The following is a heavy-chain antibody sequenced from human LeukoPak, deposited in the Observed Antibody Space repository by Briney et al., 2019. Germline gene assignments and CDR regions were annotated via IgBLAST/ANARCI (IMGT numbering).Heavy chain of an antibody. V-gene: IGHV5-51*01. D-gene: IGHD3-10*01. CDR1: GYSFTNYW. CDR3: ARLRYYGSGSYSDY. Sequence: GESLKISCKGSGYSFTNYWIGWVRQMPGKGLEWMGFIYPGGSDTRYSPSFQGQVTTSADKSITTAYLQWSSLKASDTAMNYCARLRYYGSGSYSDYWGQGTLVTVSS. CDR2: IYPGGSDT. J-gene: IGHJ4*02.